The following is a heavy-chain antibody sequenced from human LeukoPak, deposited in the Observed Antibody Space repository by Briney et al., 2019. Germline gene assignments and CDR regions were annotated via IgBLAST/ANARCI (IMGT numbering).Heavy chain of an antibody. J-gene: IGHJ4*02. Sequence: SETLSLTCAVYGGSFSGYYWSWIRKPPGKGLEWIGEINHSGSTNYNPSLKSRVTISVDTSKNQFSLKLSSATAADTAVYYCARGKRSMIVIPFDYWGQGTLVTVSS. V-gene: IGHV4-34*01. D-gene: IGHD3-22*01. CDR3: ARGKRSMIVIPFDY. CDR2: INHSGST. CDR1: GGSFSGYY.